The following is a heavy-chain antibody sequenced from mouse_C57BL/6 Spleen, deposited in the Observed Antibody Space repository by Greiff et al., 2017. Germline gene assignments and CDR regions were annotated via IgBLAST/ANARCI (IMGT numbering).Heavy chain of an antibody. CDR2: IYSSDSET. J-gene: IGHJ4*01. Sequence: VQLQQPGAELVRPGSSVKLSCKASGYTFTSYWMDWVKQRPGQGLEWIGNIYSSDSETHYNQKFKDKATLNVDKSSSTAYMKLSSLTSEDSAVYYCARREWKGAMDGRGQGTSVTVSS. V-gene: IGHV1-61*01. CDR3: ARREWKGAMDG. CDR1: GYTFTSYW.